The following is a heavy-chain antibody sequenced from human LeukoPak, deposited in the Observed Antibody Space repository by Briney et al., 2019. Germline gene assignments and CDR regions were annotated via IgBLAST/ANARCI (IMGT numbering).Heavy chain of an antibody. J-gene: IGHJ3*02. CDR2: IYYSAST. Sequence: SESLSLTCTVSVGSISSYYWRWIRQPPWKGREWIGYIYYSASTNYNPSLKSRVTISVDTSKNQFSLKLSSVTAADTAVYYCARPQLGNDYGGNSVITAFDIWGQGTMVTVSS. D-gene: IGHD4-23*01. CDR3: ARPQLGNDYGGNSVITAFDI. CDR1: VGSISSYY. V-gene: IGHV4-59*01.